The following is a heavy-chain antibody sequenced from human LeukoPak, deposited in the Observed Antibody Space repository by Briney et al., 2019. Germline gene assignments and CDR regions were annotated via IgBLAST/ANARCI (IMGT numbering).Heavy chain of an antibody. CDR3: ASSGSAGAFDI. V-gene: IGHV1-2*02. J-gene: IGHJ3*02. D-gene: IGHD1-26*01. CDR1: GYTFTGYY. CDR2: ISTYNGDT. Sequence: ASVKVSCKASGYTFTGYYMHWVRQAPGQGLEWMGWISTYNGDTKYAQKFQGRVTITADKSTSTAYMELSSLRSEDTAVYYCASSGSAGAFDIWGQGTMVTVSS.